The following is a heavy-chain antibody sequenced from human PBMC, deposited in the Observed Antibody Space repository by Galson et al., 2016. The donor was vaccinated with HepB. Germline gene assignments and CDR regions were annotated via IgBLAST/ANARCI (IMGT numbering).Heavy chain of an antibody. CDR1: GFTSSNYD. V-gene: IGHV3-23*01. J-gene: IGHJ4*02. CDR2: VRASGNGGST. CDR3: AKEGAWGAWYYVY. Sequence: SPRLSCAASGFTSSNYDMSWVRQAPGKGLQWVSVVRASGNGGSTHYADSVKGRFTISRDNSRNTVFLQTDALSPEDTAVYYCAKEGAWGAWYYVYWGQGTLVTVSS. D-gene: IGHD1-26*01.